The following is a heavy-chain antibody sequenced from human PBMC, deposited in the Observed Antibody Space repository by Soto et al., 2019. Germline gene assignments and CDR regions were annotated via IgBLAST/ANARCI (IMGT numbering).Heavy chain of an antibody. CDR3: AKDRRGADCRGGTCYSPDY. V-gene: IGHV3-23*01. CDR1: GFTFSSYV. D-gene: IGHD2-15*01. Sequence: EVQLWESGGGLVQPGGSLRLSCAVSGFTFSSYVMTWVRQAPGKGLEWVSAISGTGGTYYADSVKGRFTISRDNSKNALYLQMNSLRDEDTAVYYCAKDRRGADCRGGTCYSPDYWGQGTLVIVSS. CDR2: ISGTGGT. J-gene: IGHJ4*02.